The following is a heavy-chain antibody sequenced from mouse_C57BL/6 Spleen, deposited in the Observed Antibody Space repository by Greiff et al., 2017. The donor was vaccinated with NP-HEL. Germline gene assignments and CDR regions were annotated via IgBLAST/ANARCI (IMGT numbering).Heavy chain of an antibody. J-gene: IGHJ1*03. CDR3: ARSSNYGYFDV. CDR2: IYPGSGNT. V-gene: IGHV1-76*01. CDR1: GYTFTDYY. Sequence: VQLQQSGAELVRPGASVKLSCKASGYTFTDYYINWVKQRPGQGLEWIARIYPGSGNTYYNEKFKGKATLTAEKSSSTAYMQLSSLTSEDSAVYFCARSSNYGYFDVWGTGTTVTVSS. D-gene: IGHD2-10*02.